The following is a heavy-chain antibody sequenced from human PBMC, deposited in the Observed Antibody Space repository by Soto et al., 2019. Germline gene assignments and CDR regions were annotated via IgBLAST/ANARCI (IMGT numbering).Heavy chain of an antibody. V-gene: IGHV6-1*01. J-gene: IGHJ5*01. Sequence: SQSLSLTCAISGDSVSSSSVTWNWIRQSPSRGLEWLGRTYYRSKWYNDYAESVKSRITINPDTSKNQFSLHLNSVTPEDTAVYYCVRLIGNSWLDFWGQGTLVTVSS. CDR1: GDSVSSSSVT. D-gene: IGHD1-26*01. CDR2: TYYRSKWYN. CDR3: VRLIGNSWLDF.